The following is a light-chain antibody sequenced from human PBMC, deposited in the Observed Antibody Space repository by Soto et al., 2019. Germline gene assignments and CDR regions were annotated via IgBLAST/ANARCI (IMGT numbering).Light chain of an antibody. J-gene: IGLJ3*02. CDR3: SSYAGSNDRWV. CDR2: EVS. CDR1: SSDIGAYNY. V-gene: IGLV2-8*01. Sequence: QSALTQPPSASGSPGQSVTISCTGTSSDIGAYNYVSWYQQHPGKTPKLMIHEVSKRPSGVPDRFSGSKSGNTASVTVSGLQAEDEADYYCSSYAGSNDRWVFGGGTKLTVL.